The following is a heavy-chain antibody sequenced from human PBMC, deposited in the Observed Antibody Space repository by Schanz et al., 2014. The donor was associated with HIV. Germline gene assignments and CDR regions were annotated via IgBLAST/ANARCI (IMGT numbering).Heavy chain of an antibody. CDR1: GFTFDDYD. J-gene: IGHJ5*02. CDR3: VKDSGTMISGTRWFDP. Sequence: EVQLLESGGGLVQPGRSLRLSCEASGFTFDDYDMHWVRQAPGKGLEWVSSISWNSGNIGYADSVKGRFTISRDNGKDSLYLQMNSLRAEDTALYYCVKDSGTMISGTRWFDPWGQGSLVTVSS. CDR2: ISWNSGNI. D-gene: IGHD3-16*01. V-gene: IGHV3-9*01.